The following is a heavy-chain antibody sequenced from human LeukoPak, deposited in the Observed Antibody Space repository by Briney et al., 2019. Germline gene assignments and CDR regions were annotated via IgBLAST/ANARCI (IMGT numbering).Heavy chain of an antibody. CDR3: ARGAFDWLLYDAFDI. J-gene: IGHJ3*02. CDR2: IYTSGST. V-gene: IGHV4-61*02. D-gene: IGHD3-9*01. CDR1: GGSISSGSYY. Sequence: SETLSLTCTVSGGSISSGSYYWSWIRQPAGKGLEWIGRIYTSGSTNYNPSLKSRVTISVDTSKNQFSLKLSSVTAADTAVYYCARGAFDWLLYDAFDIWGQGTMVTVSS.